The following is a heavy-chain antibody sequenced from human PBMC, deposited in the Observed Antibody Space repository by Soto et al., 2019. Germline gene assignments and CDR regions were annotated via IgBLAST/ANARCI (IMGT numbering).Heavy chain of an antibody. CDR2: IYYSGST. V-gene: IGHV4-59*08. J-gene: IGHJ5*02. Sequence: SGTLSLTCTFSVGSISSYYWSWIRQPPGKGLEWIGYIYYSGSTNYNPSLKSRVTISVDTSKNHFSLRLSSVTAADTAVYYCARLWTWYYSLDPWGPGTLVTVSS. CDR3: ARLWTWYYSLDP. D-gene: IGHD2-8*01. CDR1: VGSISSYY.